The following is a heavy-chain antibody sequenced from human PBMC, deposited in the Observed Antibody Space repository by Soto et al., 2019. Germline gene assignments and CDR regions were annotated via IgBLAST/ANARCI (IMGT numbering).Heavy chain of an antibody. V-gene: IGHV3-48*03. Sequence: GGSLRLSCAASGFTFSSYEMNWVRQAPGKGLEWVSYISSSGSTIYYADSVKGRFTISRDNAKNSLYLQMNSLRAEDTAVYYCARLPALRKGSPIDYWGQGTLVTAPQ. CDR2: ISSSGSTI. D-gene: IGHD2-2*01. J-gene: IGHJ4*02. CDR1: GFTFSSYE. CDR3: ARLPALRKGSPIDY.